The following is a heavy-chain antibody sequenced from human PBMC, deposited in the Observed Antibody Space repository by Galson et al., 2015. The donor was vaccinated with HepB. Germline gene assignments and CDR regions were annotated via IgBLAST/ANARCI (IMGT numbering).Heavy chain of an antibody. CDR1: GYSFTSYW. V-gene: IGHV5-10-1*01. Sequence: QSGAEVKKPGESLRISCKGSGYSFTSYWISWVRQMPGKGLEWMGRIDPSDSYTNYSPSFQGHVTISADKSISTAYLQWSSLKASDTAMYYCARHPAHSSSWYYYYYGMDVWGQGTTVTVSS. CDR3: ARHPAHSSSWYYYYYGMDV. J-gene: IGHJ6*02. CDR2: IDPSDSYT. D-gene: IGHD6-13*01.